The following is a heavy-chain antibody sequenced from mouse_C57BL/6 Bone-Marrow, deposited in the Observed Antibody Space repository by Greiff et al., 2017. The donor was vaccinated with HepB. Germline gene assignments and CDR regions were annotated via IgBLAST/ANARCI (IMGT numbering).Heavy chain of an antibody. CDR3: ARHGSLLFAY. V-gene: IGHV5-12*01. D-gene: IGHD2-1*01. Sequence: EVQGVESGGGLVQPGGSLKLSCAASGFTFSDYYMYWVRQTPEKRLEWVAYISNGGGSTYYPDTVKGRFTISRDNAKNPLYLQMSRLKSEDTAMYYCARHGSLLFAYWGQGTLVTVSA. CDR1: GFTFSDYY. J-gene: IGHJ3*01. CDR2: ISNGGGST.